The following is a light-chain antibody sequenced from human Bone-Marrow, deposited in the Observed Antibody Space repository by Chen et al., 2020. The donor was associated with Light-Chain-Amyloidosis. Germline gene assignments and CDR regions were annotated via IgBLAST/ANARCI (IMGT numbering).Light chain of an antibody. CDR2: EDD. V-gene: IGLV6-57*01. CDR3: QSYQGSSQGV. J-gene: IGLJ3*02. Sequence: FMLTQPHPLSQSPGKTVIISCTRSSGSIATNYVQWYQQRPGGSPTTVIVEDDQRPPGVPDRLSGSIDRSSNAASLTSWGLKSEDEADYYCQSYQGSSQGVFGGGTKLTVL. CDR1: SGSIATNY.